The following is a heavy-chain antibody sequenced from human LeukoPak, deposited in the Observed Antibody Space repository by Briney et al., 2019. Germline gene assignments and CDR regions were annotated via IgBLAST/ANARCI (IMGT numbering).Heavy chain of an antibody. D-gene: IGHD6-13*01. CDR3: ATVPPSRGSSWYEVNYGMDV. V-gene: IGHV1-24*01. J-gene: IGHJ6*02. Sequence: ASVKVSCKVSGYTLTELSVHWVRQAPGKGLEWMGGFDPEDGETIYAQKFQGRVTMTEDTSTDTAYMELSSLRSEDTAVYYCATVPPSRGSSWYEVNYGMDVWGQGTTVTVSS. CDR1: GYTLTELS. CDR2: FDPEDGET.